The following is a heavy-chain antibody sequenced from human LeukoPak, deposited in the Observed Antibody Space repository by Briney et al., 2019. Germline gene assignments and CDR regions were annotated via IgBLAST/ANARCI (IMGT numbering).Heavy chain of an antibody. CDR3: ARVIVRRVDTTEMDY. CDR2: ISDRGRDI. J-gene: IGHJ4*02. Sequence: GGSLRLSCAASGFTFSSYSMIWVRQAPGKGLEFISSISDRGRDIYYADSVKGRFTTSRDNAKNSLFLQMNSLRAEDTAVYYCARVIVRRVDTTEMDYWGQGTLVTVSS. D-gene: IGHD5-18*01. V-gene: IGHV3-21*06. CDR1: GFTFSSYS.